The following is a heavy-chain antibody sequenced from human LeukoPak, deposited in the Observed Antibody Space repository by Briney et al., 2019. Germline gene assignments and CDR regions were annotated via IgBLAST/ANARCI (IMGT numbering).Heavy chain of an antibody. D-gene: IGHD3-3*01. CDR3: AKRLSFGVAIGDFDY. J-gene: IGHJ4*02. CDR2: ISGSGDST. V-gene: IGHV3-23*01. CDR1: GFTFSNYA. Sequence: GGSLRLSCAASGFTFSNYAMSWVRQAPGKGLKWVSAISGSGDSTYYADSVKGRFTISRDSSMETLYLQINSLRAEDTATYFCAKRLSFGVAIGDFDYWGQGTLVTVSS.